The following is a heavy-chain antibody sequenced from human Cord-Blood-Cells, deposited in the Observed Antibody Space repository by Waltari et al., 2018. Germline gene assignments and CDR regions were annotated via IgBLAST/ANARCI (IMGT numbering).Heavy chain of an antibody. V-gene: IGHV4-34*01. CDR2: INHSGST. Sequence: QVQLQQWGAGLLKPSETLSLTCAVYGGSFSGYYWSWIRQPPGKGLEWIGEINHSGSTNYNPSLKSRVTISVDTSKSQFSLKLSSVTAADTAVYYCARAGADFWSGYYDYWGQGTLVTVSS. CDR3: ARAGADFWSGYYDY. CDR1: GGSFSGYY. D-gene: IGHD3-3*01. J-gene: IGHJ4*02.